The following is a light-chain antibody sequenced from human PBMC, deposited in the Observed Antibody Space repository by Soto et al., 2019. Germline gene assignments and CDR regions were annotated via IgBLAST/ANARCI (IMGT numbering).Light chain of an antibody. CDR3: QSYDSSLSGYV. CDR1: SSNIGARYD. Sequence: QSVLTQPPSVSEAPGQRVTISCTGSSSNIGARYDVHWYQQLPGTAPKLLIYGNTNRPSGVPDRFSGSKSGTSASLAITGLQAEDEADYYCQSYDSSLSGYVFGTGTKVTVL. J-gene: IGLJ1*01. CDR2: GNT. V-gene: IGLV1-40*01.